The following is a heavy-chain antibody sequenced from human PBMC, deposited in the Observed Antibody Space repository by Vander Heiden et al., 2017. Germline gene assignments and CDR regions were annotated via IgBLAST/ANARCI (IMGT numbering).Heavy chain of an antibody. D-gene: IGHD4-17*01. V-gene: IGHV1-24*01. CDR3: ATEAGNVVTTPPFYYYGLDV. Sequence: QVQLVQSGAELKKPGASVKDSCKVSAYTLGELSMHWGRQAPGKGLEWMGGLDPESGETVYAPAFVGRVTMTEDTFPDTAYMELSSLRSEDTAVYYCATEAGNVVTTPPFYYYGLDVWGQGTTVTVSS. CDR1: AYTLGELS. CDR2: LDPESGET. J-gene: IGHJ6*02.